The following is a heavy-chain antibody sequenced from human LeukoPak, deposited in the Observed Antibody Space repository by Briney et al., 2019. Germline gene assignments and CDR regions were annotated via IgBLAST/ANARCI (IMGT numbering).Heavy chain of an antibody. D-gene: IGHD3-10*01. CDR1: GFTFSSSA. CDR3: AKESGSGSFY. V-gene: IGHV3-30*04. CDR2: ISYDETNK. J-gene: IGHJ4*02. Sequence: PGGSLRLSCAASGFTFSSSAMHWVRQAPGKGLEWVAIISYDETNKYYADSVKGRFTISRDNAKNSLYLQMNSLRAEDTALYYCAKESGSGSFYWGQGTLVTVSS.